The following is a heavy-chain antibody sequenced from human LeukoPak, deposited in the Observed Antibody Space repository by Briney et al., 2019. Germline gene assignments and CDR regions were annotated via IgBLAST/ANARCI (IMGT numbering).Heavy chain of an antibody. CDR3: AREKGVARSSGWQAFNI. CDR1: GFTFSSHA. CDR2: VSARGENT. Sequence: GGSLRLSCAASGFTFSSHAMSWARQAPGKGLEWVSAVSARGENTYYADSVKGRFTISRDNSRNTLYLQMNSLRAEDTAVYFCAREKGVARSSGWQAFNIWGQGALVTVS. V-gene: IGHV3-23*01. J-gene: IGHJ3*02. D-gene: IGHD6-19*01.